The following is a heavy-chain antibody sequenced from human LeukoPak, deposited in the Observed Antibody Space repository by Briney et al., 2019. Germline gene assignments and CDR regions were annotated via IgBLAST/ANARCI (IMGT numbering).Heavy chain of an antibody. CDR3: ASSNPGYSYSAFDI. Sequence: PSETLSLTCSVSVGSISGYYWRWIRQPPGRGLEWIAYIFYSGSTNYNPSLKSRVTISVDTSNNHFSLQLSSVTAADTAVYYCASSNPGYSYSAFDIWGQGTMVTVSS. CDR1: VGSISGYY. V-gene: IGHV4-59*01. J-gene: IGHJ3*02. CDR2: IFYSGST. D-gene: IGHD5-18*01.